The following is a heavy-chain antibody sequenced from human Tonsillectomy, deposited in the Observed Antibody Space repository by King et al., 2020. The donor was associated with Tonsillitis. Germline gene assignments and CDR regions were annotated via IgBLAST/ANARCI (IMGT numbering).Heavy chain of an antibody. D-gene: IGHD3-22*01. CDR2: IYYSGIT. J-gene: IGHJ2*01. CDR1: GASISSYY. V-gene: IGHV4-59*08. CDR3: ARHDPYYDSTGIWRWCFDL. Sequence: QLQESGPGLVRPSETLSLTCTVSGASISSYYWSWIRQPPGKGLDWIGYIYYSGITNYNPSLKSRVTISVDTSKNQFSLKLTSVTAADTAVYYCARHDPYYDSTGIWRWCFDLWGRGTLVTVSS.